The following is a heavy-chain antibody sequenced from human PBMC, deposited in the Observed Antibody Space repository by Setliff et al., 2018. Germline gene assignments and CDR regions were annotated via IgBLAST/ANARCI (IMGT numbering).Heavy chain of an antibody. CDR2: ISNRGST. Sequence: PSETLSLTCTVSGDYISSQYWSWIRQPPGKGLEWIGYISNRGSTDYNPSLKSRVTISEDTSRSQFSLKLTSVTTADTAVYYCALSDHYPFYYGYWGLGTLVTVSS. D-gene: IGHD3-3*01. CDR3: ALSDHYPFYYGY. J-gene: IGHJ4*02. V-gene: IGHV4-59*11. CDR1: GDYISSQY.